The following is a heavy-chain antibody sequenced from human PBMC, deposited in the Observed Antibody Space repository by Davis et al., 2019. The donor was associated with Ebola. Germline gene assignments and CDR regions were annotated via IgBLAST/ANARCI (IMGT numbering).Heavy chain of an antibody. V-gene: IGHV3-30*04. Sequence: SLKTSCVAPGFTFSDYPMHWARQAPGKGLEWVAFISYDGSVEHYTDSVKGRFTISRDSFKNMLYLQMNSLESEDTAIYYCAREGNIVVQGTTFDYWGQGTLVTVSS. J-gene: IGHJ4*02. D-gene: IGHD2-15*01. CDR1: GFTFSDYP. CDR2: ISYDGSVE. CDR3: AREGNIVVQGTTFDY.